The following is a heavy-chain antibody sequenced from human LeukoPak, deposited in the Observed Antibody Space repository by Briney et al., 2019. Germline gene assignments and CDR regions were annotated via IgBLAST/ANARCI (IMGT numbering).Heavy chain of an antibody. Sequence: GGSLRLSCAASEFTFSSYGMHWVRQAPGKGLEWVAVIWYDGSNKYYADSVKGRFTISRDNSKNMLYLQMHSLRGEDTAVYYCAKEDVWGTHYFDYWGQGTLVTVSS. CDR1: EFTFSSYG. CDR3: AKEDVWGTHYFDY. CDR2: IWYDGSNK. D-gene: IGHD3-16*01. J-gene: IGHJ4*02. V-gene: IGHV3-33*06.